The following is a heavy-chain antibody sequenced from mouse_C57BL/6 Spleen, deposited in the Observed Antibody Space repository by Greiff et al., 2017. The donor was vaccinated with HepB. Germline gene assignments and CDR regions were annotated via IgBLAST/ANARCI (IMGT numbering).Heavy chain of an antibody. V-gene: IGHV3-6*01. D-gene: IGHD6-2*01. J-gene: IGHJ4*01. CDR3: ARWNLSMDY. Sequence: DVKLQESGPGLVKPSQSLSLTCSVTGYSITSGYYWNWIRQFPGNKLEWMGYISYDGSNNYNPSLKNRISITRDTSKNQFFLKLNSVTTEDTATYYCARWNLSMDYWGQGTSVTVSS. CDR2: ISYDGSN. CDR1: GYSITSGYY.